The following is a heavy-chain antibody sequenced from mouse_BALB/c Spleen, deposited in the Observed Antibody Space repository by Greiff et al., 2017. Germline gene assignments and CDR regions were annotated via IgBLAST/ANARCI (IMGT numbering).Heavy chain of an antibody. CDR1: GYTFTDYA. CDR3: ARGGISMDY. V-gene: IGHV1S137*01. CDR2: ISTYYGDA. Sequence: QVQLQQSGAELVRPGVSVKISCKGSGYTFTDYAMHWVKQSHAKSLEWIGVISTYYGDASYNQKFKGKATMTVDKSSSTAYMELARLTSEDSAIYYCARGGISMDYWGQGTSVTVSS. J-gene: IGHJ4*01.